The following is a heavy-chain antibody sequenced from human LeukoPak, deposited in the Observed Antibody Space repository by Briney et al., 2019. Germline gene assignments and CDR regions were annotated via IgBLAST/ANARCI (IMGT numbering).Heavy chain of an antibody. D-gene: IGHD3-22*01. Sequence: GGSLRLSCAASAFSFSNYAMSWVRQAPGKGLEWVSAISGSGGSTYYAGSSAISGSGGSTYYADSVKGRFTISRDNSKNTLYLQMNSLRAEDTAVYYCGTGNLDYYDSSGYYVDAFDIWGQGTMVTVSS. CDR3: GTGNLDYYDSSGYYVDAFDI. J-gene: IGHJ3*02. CDR1: AFSFSNYA. CDR2: ISGSGGST. V-gene: IGHV3-23*01.